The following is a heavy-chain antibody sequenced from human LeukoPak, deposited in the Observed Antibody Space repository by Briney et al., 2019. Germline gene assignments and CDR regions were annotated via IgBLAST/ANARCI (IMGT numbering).Heavy chain of an antibody. D-gene: IGHD2-2*02. CDR3: ARGEAVWYQLLYSWFDP. CDR1: GYTFTNYG. Sequence: GASVKVSCKASGYTFTNYGIGWVRQAPGQGLEWMGWISAYNGNTNYAQKLQGRVTMTTDTSTSTAYMELRSLRSDDTAVYYCARGEAVWYQLLYSWFDPWGQGTLVTVSS. J-gene: IGHJ5*02. V-gene: IGHV1-18*01. CDR2: ISAYNGNT.